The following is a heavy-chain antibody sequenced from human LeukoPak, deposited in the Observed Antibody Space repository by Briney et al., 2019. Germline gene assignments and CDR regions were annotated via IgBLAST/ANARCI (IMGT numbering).Heavy chain of an antibody. D-gene: IGHD3-16*02. CDR2: ISGSGGST. CDR3: AGYVWGTYRYTNY. Sequence: GGSLRLSCAASGFTFSSYAVSWVRQAPGKGLEWVSAISGSGGSTYYADSVKGRFTISRDNSKNTLYLQMNSLRAEDTAVYYCAGYVWGTYRYTNYWGQGTLVTVSS. CDR1: GFTFSSYA. V-gene: IGHV3-23*01. J-gene: IGHJ4*02.